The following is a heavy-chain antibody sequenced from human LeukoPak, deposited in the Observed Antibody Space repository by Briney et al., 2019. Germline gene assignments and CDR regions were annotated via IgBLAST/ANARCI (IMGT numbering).Heavy chain of an antibody. J-gene: IGHJ5*02. CDR1: GFTFDDYA. V-gene: IGHV3-9*01. Sequence: GRSLRLSCAASGFTFDDYAMHWVRQAPGKGLEWVSGISWNSGSIGYADSVRGRFTISRDNAKNSLYLQMNSLRAEDTALYYCAKSRSGSYLKHNWFDPWGQGTLVTVSS. D-gene: IGHD1-26*01. CDR2: ISWNSGSI. CDR3: AKSRSGSYLKHNWFDP.